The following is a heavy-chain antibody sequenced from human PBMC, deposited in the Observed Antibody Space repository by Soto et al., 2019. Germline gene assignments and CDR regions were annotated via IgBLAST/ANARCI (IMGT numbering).Heavy chain of an antibody. Sequence: SGPTLVNPTQTLTLTCTLSGFSLSTTGVDVVWIRQPPGKALEWLAVIYWNDDMRYSPSLKSKLTITKDRSKNQVILTMTNMDPVDTATYYCAHRRSYGEFASWGQGTLVTVSS. V-gene: IGHV2-5*01. CDR1: GFSLSTTGVD. CDR3: AHRRSYGEFAS. CDR2: IYWNDDM. J-gene: IGHJ4*02. D-gene: IGHD4-17*01.